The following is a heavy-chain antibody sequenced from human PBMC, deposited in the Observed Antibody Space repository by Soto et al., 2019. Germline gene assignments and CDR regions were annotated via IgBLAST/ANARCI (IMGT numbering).Heavy chain of an antibody. V-gene: IGHV3-23*01. J-gene: IGHJ6*02. CDR2: ISGSGGSP. D-gene: IGHD3-16*01. CDR1: GFTFSSYG. Sequence: GGSLRLSCAASGFTFSSYGMSWVRQTPGKGLEWVSGISGSGGSPYYAESVKGRFTISRDNSKNTLYLQMASLRAEDTAVYYCAKYDFTSKYYYYYGVDVWGQGTMVTVSS. CDR3: AKYDFTSKYYYYYGVDV.